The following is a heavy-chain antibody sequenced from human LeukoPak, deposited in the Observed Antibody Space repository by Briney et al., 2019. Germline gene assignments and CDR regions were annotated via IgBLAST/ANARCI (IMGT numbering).Heavy chain of an antibody. D-gene: IGHD6-25*01. V-gene: IGHV4-4*02. Sequence: SETLSLTCGVSGGSISNTNWWSWVRQPPGQGLEWIGEISLTGLTHYNPSLESRVTVPLDKSKNQLSLNLTSVTAADTAVYYCSRENAAFSPFGYWGQGTLVTVLS. CDR2: ISLTGLT. CDR3: SRENAAFSPFGY. CDR1: GGSISNTNW. J-gene: IGHJ4*02.